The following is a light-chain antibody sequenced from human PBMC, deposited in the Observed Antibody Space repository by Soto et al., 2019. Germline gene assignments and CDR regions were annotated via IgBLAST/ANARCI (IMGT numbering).Light chain of an antibody. CDR3: QQRSNWPQIT. J-gene: IGKJ4*01. Sequence: EIVLTQSPATLSLSPGERATLSCRASQSVSKYLAWYQQTPGQAPRLLIHDASNRATGIPARFSGSGSGTAFTHTISSPEPEDFGVYNCQQRSNWPQITFGGGTKVEIK. V-gene: IGKV3-11*01. CDR2: DAS. CDR1: QSVSKY.